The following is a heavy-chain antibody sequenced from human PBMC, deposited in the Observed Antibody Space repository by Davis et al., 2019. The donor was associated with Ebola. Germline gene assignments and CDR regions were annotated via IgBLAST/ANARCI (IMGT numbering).Heavy chain of an antibody. CDR3: AKDLRVTMTVPGWFEP. D-gene: IGHD2-21*02. CDR2: ITGSGAEA. J-gene: IGHJ5*02. CDR1: GFTVSSSS. Sequence: GESLKISCAASGFTVSSSSMTWVRQAPGKGLEWVASITGSGAEADHADSVKGLFTISRDNSKNTLFLQMNSLRAEDTAVYYCAKDLRVTMTVPGWFEPWGQGTPVTVSS. V-gene: IGHV3-23*01.